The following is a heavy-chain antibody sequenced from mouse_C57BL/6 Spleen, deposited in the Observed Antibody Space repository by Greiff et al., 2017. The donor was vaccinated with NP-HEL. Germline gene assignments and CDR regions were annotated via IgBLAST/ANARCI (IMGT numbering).Heavy chain of an antibody. CDR3: ARRGYAMDY. J-gene: IGHJ4*01. V-gene: IGHV1-22*01. CDR1: GYTFTDYN. CDR2: INPNNGGT. Sequence: VQLQQSGPELVKPGDSVKMSCKASGYTFTDYNMHWVKQSHGKSLEWIGYINPNNGGTSYNQKFKGKAKLTVNKSSSTALKELRSLTSEDSAVYYCARRGYAMDYWGQGTSVTVSS.